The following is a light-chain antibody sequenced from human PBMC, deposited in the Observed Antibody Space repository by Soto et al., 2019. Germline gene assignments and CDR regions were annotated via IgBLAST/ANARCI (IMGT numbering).Light chain of an antibody. Sequence: QLVLTQPPSASGTPGQRVTISCSGSSSNIERNYVYWYQQLPGTAPNLLIYRNNQRPSRVPDRLSGSKSGTSASLAISGLRSEDEANYYCAAWDDSLSAWVFGGGTQLTVL. CDR3: AAWDDSLSAWV. CDR2: RNN. CDR1: SSNIERNY. J-gene: IGLJ3*02. V-gene: IGLV1-47*01.